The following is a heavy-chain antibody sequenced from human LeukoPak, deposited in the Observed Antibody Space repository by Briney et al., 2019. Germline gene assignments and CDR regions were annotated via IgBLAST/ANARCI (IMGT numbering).Heavy chain of an antibody. CDR3: ARAWWFGGGFDY. V-gene: IGHV4-34*01. J-gene: IGHJ4*02. CDR1: GGSFSGYY. D-gene: IGHD3-10*01. Sequence: SETLPLTCAVYGGSFSGYYWSWIRQPPGKGLEWIGEINHSGSTNYNPSLKSRVTISVDTSKNQFSLKLSSVTAADTAVYYCARAWWFGGGFDYWGQGTLVTVSS. CDR2: INHSGST.